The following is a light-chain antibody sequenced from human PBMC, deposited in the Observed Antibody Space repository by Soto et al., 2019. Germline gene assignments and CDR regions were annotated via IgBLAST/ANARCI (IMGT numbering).Light chain of an antibody. V-gene: IGLV2-14*01. CDR1: SSDIGAYNY. J-gene: IGLJ2*01. CDR3: SSFASTSTLL. CDR2: EVS. Sequence: QSVLTQPASVSGSPGQSITISCTGTSSDIGAYNYGSWYQHHPGEAPKLIIYEVSDRPSGVSNRFSGSKSGNTASLTISGLQAEDEADYYCSSFASTSTLLFGGGTKLTVL.